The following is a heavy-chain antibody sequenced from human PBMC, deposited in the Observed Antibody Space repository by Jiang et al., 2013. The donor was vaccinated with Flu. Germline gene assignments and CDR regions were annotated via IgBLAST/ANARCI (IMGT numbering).Heavy chain of an antibody. CDR1: GYTFTTYD. Sequence: LVESGAEVKKPGASVKVSCKASGYTFTTYDINWVRQAPGQGLEWMGWMNPNSGNTGYARKLQGRVTMTRITSTNTADMELSSLTFEDTAVYYCARARTGGAWAYVFDSWGQGTLVTVSS. CDR2: MNPNSGNT. CDR3: ARARTGGAWAYVFDS. D-gene: IGHD2-8*02. V-gene: IGHV1-8*01. J-gene: IGHJ4*02.